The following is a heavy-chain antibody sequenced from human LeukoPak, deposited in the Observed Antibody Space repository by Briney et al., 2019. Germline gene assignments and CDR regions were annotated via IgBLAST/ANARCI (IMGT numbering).Heavy chain of an antibody. J-gene: IGHJ4*02. CDR1: GVSFSGYY. V-gene: IGHV4-34*01. D-gene: IGHD6-19*01. CDR3: ASSGWSFDN. Sequence: SETLSLTCAVAGVSFSGYYWTWIRQPPGKGLEWIGEINHGGSTHYNPSPKSRVTISVDTSKNQFSLKLSSVTAADTAVYYCASSGWSFDNWGQGTLVTVSS. CDR2: INHGGST.